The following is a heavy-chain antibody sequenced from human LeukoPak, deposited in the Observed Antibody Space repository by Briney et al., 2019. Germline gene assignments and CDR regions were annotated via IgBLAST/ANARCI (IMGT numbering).Heavy chain of an antibody. Sequence: PGGSLRLSCRPSGFTFGDYAMTWVRQAPGKGLEWVGFIGGKPHGGTTQYAASVKGRFTISRDDSKSIAYLQMNSLKTEDTAVYYCTRDVGGYNYGYVWFDYWAREPRSPSPQ. CDR3: TRDVGGYNYGYVWFDY. V-gene: IGHV3-49*04. CDR1: GFTFGDYA. J-gene: IGHJ4*02. D-gene: IGHD5-18*01. CDR2: IGGKPHGGTT.